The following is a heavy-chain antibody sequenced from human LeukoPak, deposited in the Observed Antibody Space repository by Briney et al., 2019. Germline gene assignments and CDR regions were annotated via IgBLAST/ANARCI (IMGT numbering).Heavy chain of an antibody. D-gene: IGHD3-9*01. V-gene: IGHV3-33*01. CDR3: ARDSNVYDILTGYCFDY. Sequence: PGGSLRLSCAASGFTFSSYGMHWVRQAPGKGLEWVAVIWYDGSNKYYADSVKGRFTISRDNSKNTLYLQMNSLRAEDTAVYYCARDSNVYDILTGYCFDYWGQGTLVTVSS. J-gene: IGHJ4*02. CDR2: IWYDGSNK. CDR1: GFTFSSYG.